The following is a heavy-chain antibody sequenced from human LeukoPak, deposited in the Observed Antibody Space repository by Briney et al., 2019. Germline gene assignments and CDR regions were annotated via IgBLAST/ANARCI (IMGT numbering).Heavy chain of an antibody. CDR1: GFTFSSYG. Sequence: GGSLRLSCAASGFTFSSYGMHWVRQAPGKGLEWVAVISYDGSNKYYADSVKGRFTISRDNSKNTLYLQMNSLRAEDTAVYYCAKVASYGMDVWGQGTTVTVSS. CDR2: ISYDGSNK. CDR3: AKVASYGMDV. V-gene: IGHV3-30*18. J-gene: IGHJ6*02.